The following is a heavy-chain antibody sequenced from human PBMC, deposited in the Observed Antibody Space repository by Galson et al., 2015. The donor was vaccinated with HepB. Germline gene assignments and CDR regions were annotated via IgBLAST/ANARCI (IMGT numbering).Heavy chain of an antibody. V-gene: IGHV3-30*18. CDR1: GFTFSSYG. J-gene: IGHJ4*02. CDR2: ISYDGSNK. D-gene: IGHD5/OR15-5a*01. Sequence: SLRLSCAASGFTFSSYGMHWVRQAPGKGLEWVAVISYDGSNKYYADSVKGRFTISRDNSKNTLYLQMSSLRAEDTAVYYCAKVPYSVRGDFDYWGQGTLVTVSS. CDR3: AKVPYSVRGDFDY.